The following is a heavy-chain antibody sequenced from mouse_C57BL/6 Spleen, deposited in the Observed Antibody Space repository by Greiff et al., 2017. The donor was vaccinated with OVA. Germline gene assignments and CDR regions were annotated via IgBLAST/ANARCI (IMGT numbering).Heavy chain of an antibody. CDR2: IDPSDSYT. CDR3: ARCYCGSWYFDV. V-gene: IGHV1-69*01. Sequence: QVQLQQPGAELVMPGASVKLSCKASGYTFTSYWMHWVKQRPGQGLEWIGEIDPSDSYTNYNQKFKGKSTLTVDKSSSTAYMQLSSLTSEDSAVYYCARCYCGSWYFDVWGTGTTVTVSS. CDR1: GYTFTSYW. D-gene: IGHD1-1*01. J-gene: IGHJ1*03.